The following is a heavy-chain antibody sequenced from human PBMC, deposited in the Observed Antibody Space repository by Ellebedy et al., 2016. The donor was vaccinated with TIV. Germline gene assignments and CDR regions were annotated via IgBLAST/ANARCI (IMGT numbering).Heavy chain of an antibody. J-gene: IGHJ4*02. D-gene: IGHD3-10*01. CDR1: GYTLTELS. V-gene: IGHV1-24*01. CDR3: ATVWFGELLSGVHFDY. CDR2: FDPEDGET. Sequence: AASVKVSCKVSGYTLTELSMHWVRQAPGKGLEWMGGFDPEDGETIYAQKFQGRVTMTEDTSTDTAYMELSSLRSEDTAVYYCATVWFGELLSGVHFDYWGQGTLVTVSS.